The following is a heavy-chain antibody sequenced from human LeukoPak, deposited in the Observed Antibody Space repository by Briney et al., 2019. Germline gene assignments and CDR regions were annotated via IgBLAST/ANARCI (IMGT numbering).Heavy chain of an antibody. CDR3: ARGRQLLWFGTQGNYYYYMDV. V-gene: IGHV4-34*01. Sequence: SETLSLTCAVYGGSFSGYYWSWVRQPPGKGLEWIGEINHSGSTNYNPSLKSRVAISLDTSKNQFSPKLSSVTAADTAVYYCARGRQLLWFGTQGNYYYYMDVWGKGNTVTVSS. J-gene: IGHJ6*03. CDR2: INHSGST. CDR1: GGSFSGYY. D-gene: IGHD3-10*01.